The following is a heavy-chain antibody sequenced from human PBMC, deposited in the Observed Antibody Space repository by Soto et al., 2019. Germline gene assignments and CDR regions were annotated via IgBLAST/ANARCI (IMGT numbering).Heavy chain of an antibody. Sequence: EVQLVESGGGLVQPGGSLRLSCAASGFTFSDHYMDWVRQAPGKGLEWVGRIRNKANSYSIQYGASVKGRFIVSRDDSQNSLYLQMNNLKTEDTAIYYCVRDRLSGPPAGKVYDFWGQGTMVTVSS. CDR1: GFTFSDHY. CDR2: IRNKANSYSI. D-gene: IGHD3-10*01. V-gene: IGHV3-72*01. J-gene: IGHJ3*01. CDR3: VRDRLSGPPAGKVYDF.